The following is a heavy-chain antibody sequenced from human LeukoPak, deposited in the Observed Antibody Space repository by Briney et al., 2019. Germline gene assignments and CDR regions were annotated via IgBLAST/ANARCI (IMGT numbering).Heavy chain of an antibody. Sequence: PGRSLRLSCVASGFTFGDYPMHWVRQVPGKGLEWVSGINWNGGSIGYADSVKGRFTISRDNAKNSLYLQMNSLRAEDTALYYCAKDGRFSGSHYFYYMDVWGTGTTITVS. CDR2: INWNGGSI. J-gene: IGHJ6*03. CDR1: GFTFGDYP. D-gene: IGHD1-26*01. CDR3: AKDGRFSGSHYFYYMDV. V-gene: IGHV3-9*01.